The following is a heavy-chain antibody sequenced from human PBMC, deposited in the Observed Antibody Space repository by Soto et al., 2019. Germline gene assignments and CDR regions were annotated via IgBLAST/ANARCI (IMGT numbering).Heavy chain of an antibody. V-gene: IGHV4-4*02. CDR2: IYHSGST. J-gene: IGHJ4*02. Sequence: SLTCAASGGSLSSSNWWSSVRQPPGKGLEWIGEIYHSGSTNYNPSLKSRVTISVDKSKNQFSLKLSSVTAADTAVYYCARFGLQLWWHFDYWGQGTLVTVSS. CDR1: GGSLSSSNW. CDR3: ARFGLQLWWHFDY. D-gene: IGHD5-18*01.